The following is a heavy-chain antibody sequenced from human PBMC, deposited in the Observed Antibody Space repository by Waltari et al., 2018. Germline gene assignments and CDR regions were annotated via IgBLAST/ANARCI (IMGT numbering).Heavy chain of an antibody. D-gene: IGHD7-27*01. CDR1: GGSFSGYY. CDR3: ARCKARASLGFDY. J-gene: IGHJ4*02. Sequence: QVQLQQWGAGLLKPSETLSLTCAVYGGSFSGYYWSWVRQAPGKGLEWVSYISSSGSTIYYADSVKGRFTISKDTSESTLYLQMDSLRAEDTAVYYCARCKARASLGFDYWGQGTLVTVSS. CDR2: ISSSGSTI. V-gene: IGHV3-11*04.